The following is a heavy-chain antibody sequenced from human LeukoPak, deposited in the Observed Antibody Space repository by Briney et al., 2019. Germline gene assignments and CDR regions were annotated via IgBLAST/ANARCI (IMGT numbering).Heavy chain of an antibody. J-gene: IGHJ5*02. Sequence: GASVKVSCKASGGTFSSYAISWVRQAPGQGLEWMGGIIPIFGTANYAQKFQGRVTMTRNTSISTAYMELSSLRSEDTAVYYCARGLPDYYGSGSSDPWGQGTLVTVPS. V-gene: IGHV1-69*05. D-gene: IGHD3-10*01. CDR2: IIPIFGTA. CDR1: GGTFSSYA. CDR3: ARGLPDYYGSGSSDP.